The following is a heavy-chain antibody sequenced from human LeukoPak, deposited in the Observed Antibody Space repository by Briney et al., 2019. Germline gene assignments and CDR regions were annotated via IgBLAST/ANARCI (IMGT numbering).Heavy chain of an antibody. Sequence: GGSWRLSCGASGFSFSLYGMHWARQAPGKGLEWVASINHNGNVNYYVDSVKGRFTISRDNAKNSLYLQMSNLRAEDTAVYFCARGGGLDVWGQGATVTVSS. CDR1: GFSFSLYG. J-gene: IGHJ6*02. V-gene: IGHV3-7*03. CDR2: INHNGNVN. D-gene: IGHD3-16*01. CDR3: ARGGGLDV.